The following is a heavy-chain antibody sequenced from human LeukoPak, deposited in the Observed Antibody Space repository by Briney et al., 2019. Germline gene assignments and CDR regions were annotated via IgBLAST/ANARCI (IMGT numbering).Heavy chain of an antibody. CDR1: GFTVSSNY. Sequence: GGSLRLSCAASGFTVSSNYMSWVRQAPGKGLEWVSVIYSGGSTYYADSVKGRFTISRDNAKNSLYLQMDSLRAEDTAVYCCARGRYSSDYRGQGTLVTVSS. D-gene: IGHD3-9*01. J-gene: IGHJ4*02. CDR2: IYSGGST. V-gene: IGHV3-53*03. CDR3: ARGRYSSDY.